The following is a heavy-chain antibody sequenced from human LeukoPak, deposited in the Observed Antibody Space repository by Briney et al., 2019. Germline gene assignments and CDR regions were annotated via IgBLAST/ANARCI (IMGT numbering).Heavy chain of an antibody. Sequence: PGGSLRLSCAASGFTFSSSAMSWVRQAPGKGLEWVSETSASGGPHYPDSVKGRFTISRDNSKNMLYLQMDSLRADDTAVYYCSRESGAFCPFGYWGQGTLVIVPP. CDR2: TSASGGP. V-gene: IGHV3-23*01. J-gene: IGHJ4*02. D-gene: IGHD1-26*01. CDR3: SRESGAFCPFGY. CDR1: GFTFSSSA.